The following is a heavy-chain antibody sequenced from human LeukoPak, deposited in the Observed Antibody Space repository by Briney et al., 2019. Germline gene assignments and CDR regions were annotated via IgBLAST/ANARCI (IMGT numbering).Heavy chain of an antibody. CDR2: IIPILGIA. D-gene: IGHD5-18*01. J-gene: IGHJ4*02. V-gene: IGHV1-69*04. Sequence: ASVKVSCKASGGTFSSYAISWVRQAPGQGLEWMGRIIPILGIANYAQKFQGRVTITADKSTSTAYMELSSLRSEDTAVYYCARGVGDTAMVVDYWGQGTLVTVSS. CDR3: ARGVGDTAMVVDY. CDR1: GGTFSSYA.